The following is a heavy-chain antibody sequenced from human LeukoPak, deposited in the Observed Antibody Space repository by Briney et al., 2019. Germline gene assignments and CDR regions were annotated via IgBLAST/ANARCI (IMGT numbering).Heavy chain of an antibody. V-gene: IGHV3-48*04. CDR2: ISSRSGTI. CDR1: GFTVSSNY. CDR3: AREGACNITSCQRGPFDY. J-gene: IGHJ4*02. Sequence: HPGGSLRLSCAASGFTVSSNYMGWVRQAPGKRLEWLSYISSRSGTIFYSDSVKGRFTISRDNAKNSLYLQMSSLRAEDTAVYYCAREGACNITSCQRGPFDYWGLGTQVTVSS. D-gene: IGHD2-2*01.